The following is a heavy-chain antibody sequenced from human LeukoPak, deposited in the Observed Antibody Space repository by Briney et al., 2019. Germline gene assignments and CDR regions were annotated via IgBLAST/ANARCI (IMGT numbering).Heavy chain of an antibody. CDR2: INHSGST. V-gene: IGHV4-34*01. J-gene: IGHJ5*02. CDR3: ARGASPRRNWFDP. Sequence: PSETLSLTCAVYGGSFSGYYWSWIRQPPGKGLEWIGEINHSGSTNYNPSLKSRVTISVDTSKNQFSLKLSSVTAADTAMYYCARGASPRRNWFDPWGQGTLVTVSS. CDR1: GGSFSGYY. D-gene: IGHD5-12*01.